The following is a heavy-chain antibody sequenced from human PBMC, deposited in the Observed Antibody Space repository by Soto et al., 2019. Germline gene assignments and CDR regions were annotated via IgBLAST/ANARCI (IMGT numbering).Heavy chain of an antibody. Sequence: QVQLVQSGAEVKNPGASVKVSCKASGYTFTSCGIAWVRQAPGQGLEWMGWIRAYNGNTNYAQNLQGRVTMTTDTSTSTAYMELGSLRSDDTAMYYCARLSGCGGGSCYLPDYWGQGTLVTVSS. V-gene: IGHV1-18*01. CDR3: ARLSGCGGGSCYLPDY. CDR1: GYTFTSCG. J-gene: IGHJ4*02. D-gene: IGHD2-15*01. CDR2: IRAYNGNT.